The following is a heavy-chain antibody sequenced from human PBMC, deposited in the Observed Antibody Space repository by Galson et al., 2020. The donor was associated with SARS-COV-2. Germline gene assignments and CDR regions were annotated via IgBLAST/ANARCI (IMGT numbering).Heavy chain of an antibody. CDR1: GFTFDDYT. CDR2: ISWDGGST. J-gene: IGHJ4*02. D-gene: IGHD3-22*01. CDR3: AKEATYYYESSGYFDY. Sequence: GGSLRLSCAASGFTFDDYTMHWVRQAPGKGLEWVSLISWDGGSTYYADSVKGRFTISRDNSKNSLYLQMNSLRTEDTALYYCAKEATYYYESSGYFDYWGQGTLVTVSS. V-gene: IGHV3-43*01.